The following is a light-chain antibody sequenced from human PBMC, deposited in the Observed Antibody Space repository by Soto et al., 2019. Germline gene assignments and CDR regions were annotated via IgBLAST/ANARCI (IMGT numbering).Light chain of an antibody. J-gene: IGKJ1*01. CDR1: QNIDNY. CDR2: STS. CDR3: PQSSISLWT. Sequence: LRQSKSSRSASVGDRVNDSCRSSQNIDNYLNWYVQRPGKAPELLIYSTSNLKSGVPSRFRGSGSGTDFSLTSMSLQSEDFAPYYCPQSSISLWTFGQGTKVDIK. V-gene: IGKV1-39*01.